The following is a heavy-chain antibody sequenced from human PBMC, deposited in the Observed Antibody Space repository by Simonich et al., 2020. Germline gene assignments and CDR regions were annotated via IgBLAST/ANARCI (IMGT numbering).Heavy chain of an antibody. Sequence: QVQLVESGGGVVQPGRSLRLSCAASGFTFSRYAMHWVRQVPGKGRESVEVISYYGSNKYYPDSVKGQVTISRDNSKNTLYLQMNSLRAEDTAVYYCARDIVSFGSSWYAFDIWGQGTMVTVSS. CDR1: GFTFSRYA. J-gene: IGHJ3*02. CDR3: ARDIVSFGSSWYAFDI. CDR2: ISYYGSNK. D-gene: IGHD6-13*01. V-gene: IGHV3-30*07.